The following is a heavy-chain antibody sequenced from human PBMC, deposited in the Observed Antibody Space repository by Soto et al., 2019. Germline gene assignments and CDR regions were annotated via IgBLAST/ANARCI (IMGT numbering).Heavy chain of an antibody. J-gene: IGHJ5*02. Sequence: EVQLLESGGGLVQPGGSLRLSCAASGFTFSSYAMSWVRQAPRKGLEWVSALSGSGGSTYYADSVKGRFTISRDNSKNSVDLQKNGGRAEDTAVYYCAKVGNYYDSGSYYPNKWFDPWGQGTLVTVSS. CDR2: LSGSGGST. D-gene: IGHD3-10*01. V-gene: IGHV3-23*01. CDR1: GFTFSSYA. CDR3: AKVGNYYDSGSYYPNKWFDP.